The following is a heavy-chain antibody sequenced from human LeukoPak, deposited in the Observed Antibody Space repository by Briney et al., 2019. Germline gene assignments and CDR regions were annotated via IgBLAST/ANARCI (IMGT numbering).Heavy chain of an antibody. CDR1: GGSIKSHY. CDR2: MFYSGRT. J-gene: IGHJ4*02. D-gene: IGHD3-10*01. V-gene: IGHV4-59*08. CDR3: ARRAGSLVYYFDS. Sequence: SETLSLTCTISGGSIKSHYWSWIRQAPGKGLEWIAYMFYSGRTEYNPSLKSRVTISVDTSRSQVSLKVNSVTAADTAVYYCARRAGSLVYYFDSWGQGTLVTVSS.